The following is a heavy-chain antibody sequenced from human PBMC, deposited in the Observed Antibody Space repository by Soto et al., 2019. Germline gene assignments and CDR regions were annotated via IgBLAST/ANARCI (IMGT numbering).Heavy chain of an antibody. V-gene: IGHV4-59*08. Sequence: QVQLQASGPGLVKPSETLSLTCTVSGGSISTYYWSWIRQPPGKGLEWIGYIYYSGSATSSPSLKGRVTISVDTSKNQSALKLSSGAAADTAVYYCARHRYYYYGMDVWGQGTTVTVSS. CDR1: GGSISTYY. CDR2: IYYSGSA. J-gene: IGHJ6*02. CDR3: ARHRYYYYGMDV.